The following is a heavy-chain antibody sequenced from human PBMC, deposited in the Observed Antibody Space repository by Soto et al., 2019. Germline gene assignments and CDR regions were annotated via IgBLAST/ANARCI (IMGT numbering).Heavy chain of an antibody. D-gene: IGHD3-16*01. CDR2: IYPGDFDT. V-gene: IGHV5-51*01. J-gene: IGHJ4*02. CDR1: GYSFTTYW. CDR3: ARREYSYGFFDI. Sequence: GESLKISCQASGYSFTTYWIGWVRQMPGKGLEWMGIIYPGDFDTRESPSFQGDVTISVDKSTFTAYLQWSSLKASDTAMYYCARREYSYGFFDIWGQGTPVTVSS.